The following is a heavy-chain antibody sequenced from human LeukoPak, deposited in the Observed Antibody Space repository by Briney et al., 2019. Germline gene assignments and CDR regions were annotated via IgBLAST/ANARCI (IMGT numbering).Heavy chain of an antibody. D-gene: IGHD5-24*01. CDR1: GYTFTGYY. CDR3: AREFQRRDGYNDDY. Sequence: ASVKVSCNASGYTFTGYYMHWVRLAPGQGLEWMGWINPNSGGTNYAQKFQGRVTMTRDTSISTAYMELSRLRSDDTAVYYCAREFQRRDGYNDDYWGQGTLVTVSS. J-gene: IGHJ4*02. V-gene: IGHV1-2*02. CDR2: INPNSGGT.